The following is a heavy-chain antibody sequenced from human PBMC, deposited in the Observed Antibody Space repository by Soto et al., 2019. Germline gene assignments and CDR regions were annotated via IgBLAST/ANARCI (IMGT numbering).Heavy chain of an antibody. CDR2: ISSDGSST. D-gene: IGHD6-13*01. J-gene: IGHJ4*02. V-gene: IGHV3-74*01. CDR1: GFTFSSSW. Sequence: GGSLRLSCAASGFTFSSSWMHWVRQAPGKGPVWVSRISSDGSSTSYADSVKGRFTISRDNAKNTLFLQMSSLRAEDTAVYYCARGPIADWGQGTLVTVSS. CDR3: ARGPIAD.